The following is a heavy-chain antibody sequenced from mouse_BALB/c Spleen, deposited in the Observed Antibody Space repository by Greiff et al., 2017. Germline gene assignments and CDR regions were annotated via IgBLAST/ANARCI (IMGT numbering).Heavy chain of an antibody. D-gene: IGHD1-1*01. V-gene: IGHV1-5*01. J-gene: IGHJ4*01. CDR1: GYSFTSYW. CDR2: IYPGNSDT. CDR3: ASVTAVVEMYYAMDY. Sequence: EVQLQQSGTVLARPGASVKMSCKASGYSFTSYWMHWVKQRPGQGLEWIGAIYPGNSDTSYNQKFKGKAKLTAVTSASTAYMELSSLTNEDSAVSYCASVTAVVEMYYAMDYWGQGTSVTVSS.